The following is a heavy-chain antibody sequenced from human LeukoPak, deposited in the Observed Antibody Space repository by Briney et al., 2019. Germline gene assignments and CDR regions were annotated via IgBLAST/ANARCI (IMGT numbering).Heavy chain of an antibody. CDR2: IDNTGSP. D-gene: IGHD3-10*01. Sequence: SETLSLTCTVSGGSVSSTNYYWTWIRQPAGKGLEWIGRIDNTGSPSYSPSLKSRVIISLDTSTNQFSLNLTSVSAADTAVYYCARHRGLATARGAPSWFDPWGQGILVTVSS. CDR3: ARHRGLATARGAPSWFDP. J-gene: IGHJ5*02. V-gene: IGHV4-61*02. CDR1: GGSVSSTNYY.